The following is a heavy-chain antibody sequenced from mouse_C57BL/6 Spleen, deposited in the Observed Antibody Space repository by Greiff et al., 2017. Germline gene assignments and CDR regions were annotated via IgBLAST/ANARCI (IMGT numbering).Heavy chain of an antibody. J-gene: IGHJ3*01. CDR2: IHPSDSDT. Sequence: QVQLQQPGAELVKPGASVKVSCKASGYTFTSYWMHWVKQRPGQGLEWIGRIHPSDSDTNYNQKFKGKATLTVVKSSSTAYMQLSSLTSEDSAVYYCAIGEIYYYGSSGFAYWGQGTLVTVSA. V-gene: IGHV1-74*01. D-gene: IGHD1-1*01. CDR1: GYTFTSYW. CDR3: AIGEIYYYGSSGFAY.